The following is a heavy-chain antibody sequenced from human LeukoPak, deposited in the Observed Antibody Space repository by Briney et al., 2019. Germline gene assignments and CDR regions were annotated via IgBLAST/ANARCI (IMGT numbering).Heavy chain of an antibody. Sequence: PSETLSLTCTVAGGSISSQYWNWIRQPPGKGLEWIGHIYDSGSTKFNPSLKSRVTMSLDTSKKQFSLKLSYVTAADTAVYYCARGGWYQEYWGQGTLVTVSS. CDR1: GGSISSQY. CDR2: IYDSGST. CDR3: ARGGWYQEY. V-gene: IGHV4-59*11. J-gene: IGHJ4*02. D-gene: IGHD6-19*01.